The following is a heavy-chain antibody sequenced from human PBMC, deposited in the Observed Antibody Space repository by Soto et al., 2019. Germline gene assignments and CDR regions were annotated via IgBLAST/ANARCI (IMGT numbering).Heavy chain of an antibody. CDR2: IYYSGST. J-gene: IGHJ4*02. CDR1: GGSISSSSYY. CDR3: ASLLLAARRYYFDY. D-gene: IGHD6-6*01. Sequence: QLQLQESGPGLVKPSETLSLTCTVSGGSISSSSYYWGWIRQPPGKGLEWIGSIYYSGSTYYNPSLKSRVTXXVXTXXNQFSLKLSSVTAADTAVYYCASLLLAARRYYFDYWGQGTLVTVSS. V-gene: IGHV4-39*01.